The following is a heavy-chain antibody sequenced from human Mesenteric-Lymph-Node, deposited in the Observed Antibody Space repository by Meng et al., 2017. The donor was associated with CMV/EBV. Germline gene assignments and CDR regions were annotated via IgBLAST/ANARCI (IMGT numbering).Heavy chain of an antibody. CDR2: IRAGNGNI. Sequence: SGSTFSNDGLHWVRQAPGQRLEWMGWIRAGNGNIKYSQKFQDRVTITRDTSTNTAYMELSSLRSEDTAVYYCARESSHYYGSGSYDYWGQGTLVTVSS. CDR1: GSTFSNDG. CDR3: ARESSHYYGSGSYDY. J-gene: IGHJ4*02. V-gene: IGHV1-3*01. D-gene: IGHD3-10*01.